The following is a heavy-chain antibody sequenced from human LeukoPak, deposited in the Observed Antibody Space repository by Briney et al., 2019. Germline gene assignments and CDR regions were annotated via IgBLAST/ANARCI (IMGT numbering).Heavy chain of an antibody. CDR1: GFTFDDYG. J-gene: IGHJ4*02. D-gene: IGHD3-3*01. CDR2: INWNGGST. CDR3: AREADPLTIFGVVTPDY. V-gene: IGHV3-20*04. Sequence: GGSLRLSCAASGFTFDDYGMSCVRQAPGKGLEWVSGINWNGGSTGYADSVKGRFTISRDNAKNSLYLQMNSLRAEDTALYYCAREADPLTIFGVVTPDYWGQGTLVTVSS.